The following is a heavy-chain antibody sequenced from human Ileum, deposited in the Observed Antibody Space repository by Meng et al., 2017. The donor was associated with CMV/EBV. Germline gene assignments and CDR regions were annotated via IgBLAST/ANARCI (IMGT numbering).Heavy chain of an antibody. D-gene: IGHD6-19*01. V-gene: IGHV1-3*01. CDR1: GYSFTSLG. Sequence: QVQIVQSGAEVKKPGASGRVSCKASGYSFTSLGMHWVRQTPGQKLGWMGYINGGNGDTAFSPKAQGRVTITRDTSASTAYMELNNLRSEDTGIYYCARSGDPGITVTGAFDIWGQGTLVTVSS. CDR2: INGGNGDT. J-gene: IGHJ4*02. CDR3: ARSGDPGITVTGAFDI.